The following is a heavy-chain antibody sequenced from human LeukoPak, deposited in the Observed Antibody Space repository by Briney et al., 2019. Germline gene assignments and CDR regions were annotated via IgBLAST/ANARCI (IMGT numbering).Heavy chain of an antibody. CDR3: ANGAYRADY. CDR1: GFTVTTNY. D-gene: IGHD4-11*01. CDR2: IYSGGYT. V-gene: IGHV3-66*01. J-gene: IGHJ4*02. Sequence: GGSLRLSCAASGFTVTTNYMTWVRQAPGKGLEWVSIIYSGGYTDYADSVKGRFTISRDNSKNTLYLQMNSLRAEDTAVYYCANGAYRADYWGQGTLVTVSS.